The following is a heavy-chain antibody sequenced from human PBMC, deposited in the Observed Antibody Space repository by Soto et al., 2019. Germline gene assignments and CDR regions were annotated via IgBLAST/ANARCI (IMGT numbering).Heavy chain of an antibody. Sequence: SETLSLTCTVSGGSISGYYWTWIRQPPGKGLEWIGYIYYSGGPNYNPSLKSRVTISVDTSKNQFSLKLTSVTAADTAVYYCARGGGAIPSYYYGMDVWGQGTTVTVAS. CDR3: ARGGGAIPSYYYGMDV. CDR2: IYYSGGP. D-gene: IGHD3-10*01. V-gene: IGHV4-59*01. J-gene: IGHJ6*02. CDR1: GGSISGYY.